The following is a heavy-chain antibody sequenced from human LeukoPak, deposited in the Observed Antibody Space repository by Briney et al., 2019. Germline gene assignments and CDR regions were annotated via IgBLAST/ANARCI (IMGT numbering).Heavy chain of an antibody. CDR1: GFTFDDYG. CDR2: IRQDGSEQ. J-gene: IGHJ3*02. Sequence: PGGSLRLSCAASGFTFDDYGMSWVRQAPGKGLEWVARIRQDGSEQRYVDSVKGRFTISRDNAKNSLFLQMNRLGAEDPAVYYCATSPNPFHTWGQGTKAPVS. CDR3: ATSPNPFHT. V-gene: IGHV3-7*01.